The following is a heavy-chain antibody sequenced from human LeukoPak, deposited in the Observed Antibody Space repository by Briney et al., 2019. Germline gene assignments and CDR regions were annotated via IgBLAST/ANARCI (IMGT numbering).Heavy chain of an antibody. J-gene: IGHJ6*03. D-gene: IGHD2-8*01. Sequence: SVKVSCKASGGTFSSYAISWVRQAPGQGLEWMGGIIPIFGTANYAQKLQGRVTITTDESTSTACMELSSLRSEDTAVYYCARGPPPRSGMHYYYMDVWGKGTTVTVSS. V-gene: IGHV1-69*05. CDR3: ARGPPPRSGMHYYYMDV. CDR1: GGTFSSYA. CDR2: IIPIFGTA.